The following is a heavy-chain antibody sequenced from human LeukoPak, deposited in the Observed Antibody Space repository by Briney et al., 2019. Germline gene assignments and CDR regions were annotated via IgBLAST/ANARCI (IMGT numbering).Heavy chain of an antibody. J-gene: IGHJ4*02. CDR3: ASALALGRVGYFDY. CDR1: GGSISSGGYD. V-gene: IGHV4-31*03. Sequence: PSQSLSLTYTVAGGSISSGGYDWSRLHQHPGNGLQWIGYIYYSGSTYYNPSVKSRVTISVDTSKNQFSLELSSVTAADTAVYYCASALALGRVGYFDYWGQGTLVTVSS. CDR2: IYYSGST. D-gene: IGHD1-26*01.